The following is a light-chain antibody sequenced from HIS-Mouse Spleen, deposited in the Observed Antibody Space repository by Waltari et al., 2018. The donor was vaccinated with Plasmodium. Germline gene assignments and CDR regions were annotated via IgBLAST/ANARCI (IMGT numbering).Light chain of an antibody. Sequence: SYELTQPPSVSVSPGQTASITCSGDKLGDKYACWYQQKPGQSPVLVIYQDTKRPSGNPGGFSGCKSGNTATLTISGTQAMDEADYYCQAWDSSTVVFGGGTKLTVL. J-gene: IGLJ2*01. V-gene: IGLV3-1*01. CDR2: QDT. CDR3: QAWDSSTVV. CDR1: KLGDKY.